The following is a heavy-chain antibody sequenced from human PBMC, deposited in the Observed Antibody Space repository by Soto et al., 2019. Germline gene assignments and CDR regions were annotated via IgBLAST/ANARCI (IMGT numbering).Heavy chain of an antibody. CDR1: GGSISSSSYY. CDR3: ATRTGSILTGYGMDV. V-gene: IGHV4-39*01. J-gene: IGHJ6*02. D-gene: IGHD3-9*01. Sequence: PSETLSLTCTVSGGSISSSSYYWVWIRHPPGKGLEWIGSIYYSGSTYYNPSLKSRVTISVDTSKNQFSLKLSSVTAADTAVYYCATRTGSILTGYGMDVWGQGTTVTVSS. CDR2: IYYSGST.